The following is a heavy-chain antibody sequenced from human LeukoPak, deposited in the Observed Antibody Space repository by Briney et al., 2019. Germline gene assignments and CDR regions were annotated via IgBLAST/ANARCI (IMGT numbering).Heavy chain of an antibody. CDR1: GFTFSSYA. CDR3: AKPRAVVLWFGELYNDAFDI. J-gene: IGHJ3*02. CDR2: ISDSGGSK. D-gene: IGHD3-10*01. Sequence: GGSLRLSCAASGFTFSSYAMNWVRQAPGEGLEWVSSISDSGGSKYYADSVKGRFTISRDNSKNTLYLQMNSLRAEHTAVYYCAKPRAVVLWFGELYNDAFDIWGQGTMVTVPS. V-gene: IGHV3-23*01.